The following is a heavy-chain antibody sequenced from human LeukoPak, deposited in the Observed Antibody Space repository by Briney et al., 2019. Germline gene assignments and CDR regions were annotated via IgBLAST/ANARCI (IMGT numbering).Heavy chain of an antibody. CDR2: MNPNRGGT. Sequence: GASVKVSCKASGYTFTSYDINWVRQATGQGREWMGWMNPNRGGTNYAQKFQGSVTMTRDTSISTAYMELSGLRSDDTAVFYCARSPHILTGENFDFWGQGTLVTVSS. D-gene: IGHD3-9*01. CDR3: ARSPHILTGENFDF. CDR1: GYTFTSYD. J-gene: IGHJ4*02. V-gene: IGHV1-2*02.